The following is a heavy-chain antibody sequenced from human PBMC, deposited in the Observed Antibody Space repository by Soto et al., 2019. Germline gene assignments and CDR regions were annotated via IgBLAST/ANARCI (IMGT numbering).Heavy chain of an antibody. CDR1: GFTFSNFW. V-gene: IGHV3-74*01. J-gene: IGHJ4*02. CDR3: TRGFRGLTDY. D-gene: IGHD3-10*01. Sequence: EVQLVESGGGLVQPGGSLRLSCAASGFTFSNFWMYWVRQAPGKGLVSVSRISGDERLTAYADSVRGRFTISRENAKNTLYLQMNSLRAEDTAVYYCTRGFRGLTDYWGQGTLVTVSS. CDR2: ISGDERLT.